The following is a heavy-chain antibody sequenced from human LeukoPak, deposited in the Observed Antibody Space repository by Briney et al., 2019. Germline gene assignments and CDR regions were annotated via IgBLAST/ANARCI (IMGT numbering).Heavy chain of an antibody. D-gene: IGHD6-19*01. CDR2: TYYRSKWYN. CDR1: GDSVSSNSAA. V-gene: IGHV6-1*01. CDR3: ASKGYSGGWSRDAFDI. Sequence: SQTLSLTCAISGDSVSSNSAAWNWIRQSPSRGLEWLGRTYYRSKWYNDYAVSVKSRITINPDTSKNQFSLQLNSVTPEDTAVYYCASKGYSGGWSRDAFDIWGQGTMVTVSS. J-gene: IGHJ3*02.